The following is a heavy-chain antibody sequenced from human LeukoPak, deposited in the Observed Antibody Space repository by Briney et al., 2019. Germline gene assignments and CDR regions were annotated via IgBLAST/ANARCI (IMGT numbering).Heavy chain of an antibody. CDR3: ARDPVEWEQLLDY. CDR1: GFTFSSYA. V-gene: IGHV3-7*01. J-gene: IGHJ4*02. Sequence: GGSLRLSCAASGFTFSSYAMSWVRQAPGKRPEWVANMNKDGSEKYYADSVKGRFTISRDNARNSVYLQMNSLRVEDTAVYYCARDPVEWEQLLDYWGQGTLVTVSS. CDR2: MNKDGSEK. D-gene: IGHD1-26*01.